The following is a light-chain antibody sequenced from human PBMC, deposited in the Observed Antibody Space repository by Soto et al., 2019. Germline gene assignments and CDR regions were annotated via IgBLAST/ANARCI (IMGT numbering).Light chain of an antibody. J-gene: IGKJ1*01. CDR3: QQRSNWPWT. CDR1: QSVSSSY. Sequence: EIVLTQSPGTLSLSPGERATLSCRASQSVSSSYLAWYQQKPGQAPRLLIYGASSRATGIPDRFSGSGSGTEFALTISSLRSEDFAVYFCQQRSNWPWTFGQGTKVDIK. CDR2: GAS. V-gene: IGKV3D-20*02.